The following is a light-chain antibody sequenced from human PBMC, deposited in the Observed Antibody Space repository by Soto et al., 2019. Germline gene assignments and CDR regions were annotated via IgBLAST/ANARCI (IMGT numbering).Light chain of an antibody. CDR2: GAS. Sequence: EIVMTQSPATLSVSPWESATLSCRASQSVSSNLAWHQQKPGQAPRILMYGASTRATGIPARFSGSGSGTDFTLTISSLQPEDFATYYCLQDYNYPWTFGQGTKVDIK. CDR1: QSVSSN. CDR3: LQDYNYPWT. V-gene: IGKV3-15*01. J-gene: IGKJ1*01.